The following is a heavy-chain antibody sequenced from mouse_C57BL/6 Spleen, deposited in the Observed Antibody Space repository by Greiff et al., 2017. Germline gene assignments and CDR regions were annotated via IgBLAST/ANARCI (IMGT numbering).Heavy chain of an antibody. J-gene: IGHJ4*01. CDR1: GFTFSSYG. CDR3: ARVTGTRAMDY. V-gene: IGHV5-6*01. D-gene: IGHD4-1*01. Sequence: EVKLVESGGDLVKPGGSLKLSCAASGFTFSSYGMSWVRQTPDKRLEWVATISSGGSYTYYPDSVKGRFTISRDNAKNTLYLQMGSLKSEDTAMYYCARVTGTRAMDYWGQGTSVTVSS. CDR2: ISSGGSYT.